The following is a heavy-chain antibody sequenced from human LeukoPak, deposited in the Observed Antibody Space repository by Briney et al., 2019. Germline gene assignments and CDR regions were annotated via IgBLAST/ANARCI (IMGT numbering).Heavy chain of an antibody. CDR2: INPSGGST. J-gene: IGHJ4*02. CDR1: GYTFTSYY. V-gene: IGHV1-46*01. D-gene: IGHD3-22*01. Sequence: ASVKVSCKASGYTFTSYYMHWVRQAPGQGLEWMGIINPSGGSTSYAQKFQGRVTMTRGTSTSTVYMELSSLRSEDTAVYYCARDRGTSRITMKVVAENIFDYWGQGTLATVSS. CDR3: ARDRGTSRITMKVVAENIFDY.